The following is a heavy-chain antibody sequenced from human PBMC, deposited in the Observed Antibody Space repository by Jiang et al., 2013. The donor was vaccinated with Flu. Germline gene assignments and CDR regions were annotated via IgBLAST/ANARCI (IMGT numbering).Heavy chain of an antibody. CDR2: IYHSGST. D-gene: IGHD3-22*01. V-gene: IGHV4-4*02. CDR1: GGSISSINW. CDR3: ASRSSYSDSTTYYGDAFDI. J-gene: IGHJ3*02. Sequence: LLKPSGTLSLTCAVSGGSISSINWWSWVRQPPGKGLDWIGEIYHSGSTNYNPSLKSRVTMAVDKSRNQFSLKLTSVTAADTAVYFCASRSSYSDSTTYYGDAFDIWGQGTMVTVSS.